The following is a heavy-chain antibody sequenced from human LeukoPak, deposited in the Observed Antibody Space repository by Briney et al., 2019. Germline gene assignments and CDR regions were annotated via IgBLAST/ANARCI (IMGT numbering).Heavy chain of an antibody. CDR1: GYTFTSYG. V-gene: IGHV1-18*01. D-gene: IGHD6-19*01. J-gene: IGHJ5*02. Sequence: ASVKVSCKASGYTFTSYGISWVRQAPGQGLEWMGWIGAYNGNTNYAQKLQGRVTMTTDTSTSTAYMELRSLRSDDTAVYYCARDTRYSSGWYEVGGNWFDPWGQGTLVTVSS. CDR3: ARDTRYSSGWYEVGGNWFDP. CDR2: IGAYNGNT.